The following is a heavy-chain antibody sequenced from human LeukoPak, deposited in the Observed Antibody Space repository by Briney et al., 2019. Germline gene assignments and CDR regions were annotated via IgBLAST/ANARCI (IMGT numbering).Heavy chain of an antibody. CDR3: SASRPHYGDYCGLDV. V-gene: IGHV3-66*01. J-gene: IGHJ6*02. D-gene: IGHD4/OR15-4a*01. CDR2: IYSGGST. CDR1: GFTVSSNY. Sequence: PGGSLRLSCAASGFTVSSNYMSWVRQAPGKGLEWVSVIYSGGSTYYADSVKGRFTTSRDNSKNTLYLQMNSLRPEDTAVYFCSASRPHYGDYCGLDVWGHGTTVTVSS.